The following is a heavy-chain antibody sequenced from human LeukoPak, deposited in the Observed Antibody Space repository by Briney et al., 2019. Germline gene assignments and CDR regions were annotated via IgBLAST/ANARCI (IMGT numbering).Heavy chain of an antibody. J-gene: IGHJ5*02. D-gene: IGHD2-2*01. CDR1: GYSFTSYG. CDR2: INPNSGGT. Sequence: ASVKVSCKASGYSFTSYGISWVRQAPGQGLEWMGWINPNSGGTNYAQKFQGRVTMTRDTSISTAYMELSRLRSDDTAVYYCARPTECSSTSCQNWFDPWGQGTLVTVSS. CDR3: ARPTECSSTSCQNWFDP. V-gene: IGHV1-2*02.